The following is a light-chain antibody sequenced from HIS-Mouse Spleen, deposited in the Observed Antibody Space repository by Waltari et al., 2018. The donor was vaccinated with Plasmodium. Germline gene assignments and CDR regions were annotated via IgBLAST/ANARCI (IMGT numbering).Light chain of an antibody. CDR3: QQSYSTPPT. CDR2: AAS. CDR1: QSISSY. V-gene: IGKV1-39*01. J-gene: IGKJ4*01. Sequence: DIQMTQSPSSLSASVGDRVTITCRASQSISSYFNWYQQKPGKAPKLLIYAASSVQSGVPSRFSGSGSGTDFTLTISSLQPEDFATYYCQQSYSTPPTFGGGTKVEIK.